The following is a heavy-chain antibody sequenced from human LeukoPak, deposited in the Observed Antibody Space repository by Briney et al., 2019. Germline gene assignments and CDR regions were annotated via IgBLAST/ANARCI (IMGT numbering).Heavy chain of an antibody. CDR3: ATPSAAGTGLYY. V-gene: IGHV1-69*13. CDR1: GGTFSSYA. D-gene: IGHD6-13*01. CDR2: IIPIFGTA. Sequence: ASVKVSCKASGGTFSSYAISWVRQAPGQGLEWMGGIIPIFGTANYAQKFQGRVTITADESTSTAYMELSSLRSEDTAVYYCATPSAAGTGLYYWGQGTLVTVSS. J-gene: IGHJ4*02.